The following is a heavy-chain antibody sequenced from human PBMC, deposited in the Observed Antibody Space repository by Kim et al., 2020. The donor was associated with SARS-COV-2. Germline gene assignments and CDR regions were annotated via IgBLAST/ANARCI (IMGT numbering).Heavy chain of an antibody. D-gene: IGHD3-22*01. V-gene: IGHV3-9*01. CDR3: AKGEPMIVVVAPFDY. J-gene: IGHJ4*02. Sequence: DYVKGRITISRDNAKNSLYLQMNSLRAEDTALYYCAKGEPMIVVVAPFDYWGQGTLVTVSS.